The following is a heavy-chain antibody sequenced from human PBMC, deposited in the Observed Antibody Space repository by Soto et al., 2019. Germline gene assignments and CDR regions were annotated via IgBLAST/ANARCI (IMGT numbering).Heavy chain of an antibody. J-gene: IGHJ5*02. V-gene: IGHV3-23*01. CDR1: GLTFISYG. CDR2: TTTTGRNT. CDR3: ARGAAAAGTDWFDA. Sequence: GGSLRLSCAASGLTFISYGMTWVRQAPGKGLEWVSGTTTTGRNTYYAESVKGRFTISRDNSKNVVYLQMNSLRAEDTAVYYCARGAAAAGTDWFDAWGQGTLVTVSS. D-gene: IGHD6-13*01.